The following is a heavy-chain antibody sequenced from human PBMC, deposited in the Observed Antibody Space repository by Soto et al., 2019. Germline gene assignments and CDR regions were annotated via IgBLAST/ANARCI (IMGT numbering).Heavy chain of an antibody. D-gene: IGHD3-3*01. Sequence: EVHLLQSGGGLVQPGGSLRLSCAASGFSFSSFALSWVRQSPGKGLEWVAAVSGRGGDTYYANSVKGRFTISRDNSQNTLFLQMNSLRAEDSAIYYCEKDPTYDFWSGFSAVYFDYWGQGTLVTVSS. CDR3: EKDPTYDFWSGFSAVYFDY. CDR2: VSGRGGDT. J-gene: IGHJ4*02. CDR1: GFSFSSFA. V-gene: IGHV3-23*01.